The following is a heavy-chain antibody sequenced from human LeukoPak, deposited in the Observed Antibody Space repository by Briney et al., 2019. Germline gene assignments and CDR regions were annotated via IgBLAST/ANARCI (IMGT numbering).Heavy chain of an antibody. CDR1: GGSINNGTYC. CDR3: ARPYDSSGYYGYFDL. CDR2: IYYSGST. D-gene: IGHD3-22*01. J-gene: IGHJ2*01. Sequence: SETLSLTCTVSGGSINNGTYCWSWIRQPPGKGLEWIGYIYYSGSTNYNPSLKSRVTISVDTSKNQFSLKLSSVTAADTAVYYCARPYDSSGYYGYFDLWGRGTLVTVSS. V-gene: IGHV4-61*01.